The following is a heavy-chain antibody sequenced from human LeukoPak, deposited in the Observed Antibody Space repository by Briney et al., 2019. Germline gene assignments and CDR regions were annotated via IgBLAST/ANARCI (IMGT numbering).Heavy chain of an antibody. CDR2: IKPSGGST. Sequence: GASVKVSCKASGYIFTSYEIYWVRQAPGQGLEWMGIIKPSGGSTSSAQKFQDRVTMTWDTSTTTVYMELSSLRSEDTAVYYCARGPYCSGGSCFWFDPWGQGTLVTVSS. CDR1: GYIFTSYE. V-gene: IGHV1-46*01. J-gene: IGHJ5*02. CDR3: ARGPYCSGGSCFWFDP. D-gene: IGHD2-15*01.